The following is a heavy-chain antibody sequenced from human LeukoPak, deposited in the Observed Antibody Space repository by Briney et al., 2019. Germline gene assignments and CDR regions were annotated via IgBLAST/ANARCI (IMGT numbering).Heavy chain of an antibody. D-gene: IGHD2-15*01. CDR2: IYHSGST. Sequence: SETLSLTCAVSGGSISSSNWWSWVRQPPGKGLEWIGEIYHSGSTNYNPSLKSRVTISVDTSKNQFSLKLSSVTAADTAVYYCAVSGPDGDYVDYWGQGTLVTVSS. J-gene: IGHJ4*02. V-gene: IGHV4-4*02. CDR1: GGSISSSNW. CDR3: AVSGPDGDYVDY.